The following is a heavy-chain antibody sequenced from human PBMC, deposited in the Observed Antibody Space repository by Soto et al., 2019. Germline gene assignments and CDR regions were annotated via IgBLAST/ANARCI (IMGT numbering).Heavy chain of an antibody. CDR3: ARWSDYGDPIDS. J-gene: IGHJ4*02. CDR2: INSDESST. D-gene: IGHD4-17*01. CDR1: GFTFSSYW. V-gene: IGHV3-74*01. Sequence: GGSLRLSCAASGFTFSSYWMHWVRQAPGKGLVWVSRINSDESSTRYADSEKGRFTIARDNTKKTLYLQMNSPGAEDTAVYYGARWSDYGDPIDSWGQGTLVTVSS.